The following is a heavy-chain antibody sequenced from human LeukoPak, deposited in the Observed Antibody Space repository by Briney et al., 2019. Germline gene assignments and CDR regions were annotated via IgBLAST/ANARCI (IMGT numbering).Heavy chain of an antibody. CDR1: GYTFTVYY. Sequence: ASVKVSCKASGYTFTVYYMHWVRQAPGQGLEWMGWINPNSGGTNYAQKFQGRVTMTRDTPISTAYMELSRLRSDDTAVYYCARPLGSGWYFGFDPWGQGTLVTVSS. V-gene: IGHV1-2*02. J-gene: IGHJ5*02. D-gene: IGHD6-19*01. CDR2: INPNSGGT. CDR3: ARPLGSGWYFGFDP.